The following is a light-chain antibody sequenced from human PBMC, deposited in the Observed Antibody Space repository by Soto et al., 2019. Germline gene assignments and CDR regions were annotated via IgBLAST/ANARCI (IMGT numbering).Light chain of an antibody. V-gene: IGKV1-5*03. CDR3: QQYETYSWT. J-gene: IGKJ1*01. CDR2: RAS. Sequence: IQLTQSPSTLPTSVGDRVTITCRASQSINSWLAWYQQKPGKGPTLLIYRASRLESGVPSRFSGSGSGTEFALTISSLQPADFATYYCQQYETYSWTFGQGTKVDIK. CDR1: QSINSW.